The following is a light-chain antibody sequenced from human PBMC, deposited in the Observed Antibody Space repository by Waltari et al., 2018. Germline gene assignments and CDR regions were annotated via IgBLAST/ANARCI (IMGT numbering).Light chain of an antibody. CDR3: QAWDSFTDGM. Sequence: SYELTQPTSVSVSPGQTATISCSGDELGQKYVCWYQHKPGQSPVLVIYQDVKRPSGIPERFSGSTSGDTATLTIRGTQAVDEADYYCQAWDSFTDGMFGGGTKLTVL. V-gene: IGLV3-1*01. CDR1: ELGQKY. J-gene: IGLJ3*02. CDR2: QDV.